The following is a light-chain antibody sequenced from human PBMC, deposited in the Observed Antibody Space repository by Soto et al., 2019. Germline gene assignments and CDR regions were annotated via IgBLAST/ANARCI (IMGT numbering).Light chain of an antibody. Sequence: DIQMTQSPSSLSASVGDRVTITCRASQSIGKYLSWFQQTPGNAPKLLIYAASGLQRGVPSRFSGSGSGTDFTLTINSLQREDFATYYCQQTYNTPLTFGGGTKVDIK. CDR2: AAS. CDR1: QSIGKY. V-gene: IGKV1-39*01. CDR3: QQTYNTPLT. J-gene: IGKJ4*01.